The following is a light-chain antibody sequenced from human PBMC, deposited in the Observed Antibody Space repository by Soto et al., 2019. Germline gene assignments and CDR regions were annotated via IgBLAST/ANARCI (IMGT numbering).Light chain of an antibody. CDR1: QSISSY. CDR3: QQYSTYTPRT. CDR2: KAS. Sequence: DIQMTQSPSSLSSSLGDIVTMTFRASQSISSYLNWYQQKPGKAPKILIYKASSLESGVPSRFSGSGSGTEFTLTISSLQPDDFATYYCQQYSTYTPRTFDQGTKVDIK. V-gene: IGKV1-5*03. J-gene: IGKJ1*01.